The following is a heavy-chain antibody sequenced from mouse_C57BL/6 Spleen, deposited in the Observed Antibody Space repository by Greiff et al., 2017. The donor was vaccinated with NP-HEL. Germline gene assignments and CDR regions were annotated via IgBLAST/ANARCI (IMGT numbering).Heavy chain of an antibody. CDR1: GYTFTDYY. Sequence: EVQLQQSGPVLVKPGASVKMSCKASGYTFTDYYMNWVKQSHGKSLEWIGVINPYNGGTSYNQKFKGKATLTVDKSSSTAYMELNSLTSEDSAVYYCATPHYYGSSPFDYWGQGTTLTVSS. D-gene: IGHD1-1*01. V-gene: IGHV1-19*01. CDR3: ATPHYYGSSPFDY. J-gene: IGHJ2*01. CDR2: INPYNGGT.